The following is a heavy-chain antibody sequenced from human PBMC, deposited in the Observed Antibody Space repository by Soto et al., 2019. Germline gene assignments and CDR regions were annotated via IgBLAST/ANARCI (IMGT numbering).Heavy chain of an antibody. Sequence: ASVKVSCKASGYTFTSYYMHWVRQAPGQGPEWMGVINPSGGSTSYAQKFQGRVTVTRDTSTSTVYMELSSLRSEDTAMYYCARVISGSPDHWGQGTLVTVSS. CDR3: ARVISGSPDH. CDR2: INPSGGST. V-gene: IGHV1-46*01. J-gene: IGHJ4*02. D-gene: IGHD3-10*01. CDR1: GYTFTSYY.